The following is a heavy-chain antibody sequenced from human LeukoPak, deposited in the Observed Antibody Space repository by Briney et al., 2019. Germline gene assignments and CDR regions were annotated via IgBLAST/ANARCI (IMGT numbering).Heavy chain of an antibody. Sequence: PGGSLRLSCAASGFTFSSYSMNWVRQAPGKGLEWVSSISSSSSYIYYADSVKGRFTISRDNAKNSLYLQMNSLRAEDTAVYYCVCLPKQFRLPIDYWGQGTVVTVSS. D-gene: IGHD4-11*01. V-gene: IGHV3-21*01. CDR3: VCLPKQFRLPIDY. CDR1: GFTFSSYS. J-gene: IGHJ4*02. CDR2: ISSSSSYI.